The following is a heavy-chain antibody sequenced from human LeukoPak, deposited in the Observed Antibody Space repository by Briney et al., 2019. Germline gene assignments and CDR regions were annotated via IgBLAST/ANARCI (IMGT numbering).Heavy chain of an antibody. J-gene: IGHJ4*02. CDR1: GYSIRRGTYY. CDR2: IYTSGSI. Sequence: SETLSLTCTVSGYSIRRGTYYWSWIRQSAGKGLEWIGRIYTSGSINYNPSLKSRVTILIDPSKNQFSLRLTSVTAADTAMYYCARAYGTNRYYYFDYWGQGTLVTVSS. V-gene: IGHV4-61*02. CDR3: ARAYGTNRYYYFDY. D-gene: IGHD1-14*01.